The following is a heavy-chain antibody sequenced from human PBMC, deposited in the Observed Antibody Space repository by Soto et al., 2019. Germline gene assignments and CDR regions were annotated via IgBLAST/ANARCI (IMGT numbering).Heavy chain of an antibody. CDR3: ARGGGLYSSGYYWVY. V-gene: IGHV4-31*03. CDR2: IYYSGST. D-gene: IGHD3-22*01. CDR1: GGSISSGGYY. J-gene: IGHJ4*02. Sequence: QVQLQESGPGLVKPSQTLSLTCTVSGGSISSGGYYWSWIRQHPGKGLEWIGYIYYSGSTYYNPSLKSRVTIAVDTSKNQFSLKLSCVTAADTAVYYCARGGGLYSSGYYWVYWGQGTLVTVSS.